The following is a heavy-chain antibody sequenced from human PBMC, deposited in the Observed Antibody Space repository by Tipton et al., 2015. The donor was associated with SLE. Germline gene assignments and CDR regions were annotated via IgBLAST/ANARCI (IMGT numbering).Heavy chain of an antibody. D-gene: IGHD3-16*02. CDR2: INPNSGGT. V-gene: IGHV1-2*06. CDR3: ARGPRGGGGYDYVWGSYRYTTRFDP. Sequence: QVQLVQSGAEVKKPGASVKVSCKASGYAFTDHYMHWVRQAPGQGLEWMGRINPNSGGTNYAQKFQGRVTITADESTSTAYMELSSLRSEDTAVYYCARGPRGGGGYDYVWGSYRYTTRFDPWGQGTLVTVSS. J-gene: IGHJ5*02. CDR1: GYAFTDHY.